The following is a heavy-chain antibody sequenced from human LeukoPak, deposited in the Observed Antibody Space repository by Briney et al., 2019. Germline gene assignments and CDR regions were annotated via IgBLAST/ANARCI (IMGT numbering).Heavy chain of an antibody. D-gene: IGHD3-9*01. CDR2: INPNSGGT. V-gene: IGHV1-2*02. CDR1: GYTFTGYY. CDR3: ARAVLRYFDWIPFDY. Sequence: ASVKVSCKASGYTFTGYYMHWVRQAPGQGLEWMGWINPNSGGTNYAQKFQGRVTMTRDTSISTAYMELSRLRSDDTAVYYCARAVLRYFDWIPFDYWGQGTLVTVSS. J-gene: IGHJ4*02.